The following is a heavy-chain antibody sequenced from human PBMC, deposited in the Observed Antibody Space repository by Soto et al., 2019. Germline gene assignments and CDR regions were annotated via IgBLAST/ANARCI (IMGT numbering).Heavy chain of an antibody. D-gene: IGHD6-19*01. V-gene: IGHV4-61*01. J-gene: IGHJ5*02. CDR2: IYYSGST. CDR3: ARDRRIAVGWFDP. Sequence: SETLSLTCTVSGGSVSSGSYYWSWIRQPPGKGLEWIGYIYYSGSTNYNTSLQGRVTMTTGTSTSTAYMELRSLRSDDTAVYYCARDRRIAVGWFDPWGQGTLVTVSS. CDR1: GGSVSSGSYY.